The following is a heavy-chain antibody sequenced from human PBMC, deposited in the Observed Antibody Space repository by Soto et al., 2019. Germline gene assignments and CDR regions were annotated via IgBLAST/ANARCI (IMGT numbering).Heavy chain of an antibody. D-gene: IGHD6-19*01. J-gene: IGHJ3*02. Sequence: QVQLVQSGAEVKKPGASVKVSCKASDYTFTNYGISWVRQAPGQGLEWMGWISAYNGNTNYAQKLQGRVTMSTYTXXSTAYMELRSLRSDDTAVYYCARSSSGPPPDAFDIWGQGTMVTVSS. CDR1: DYTFTNYG. V-gene: IGHV1-18*01. CDR3: ARSSSGPPPDAFDI. CDR2: ISAYNGNT.